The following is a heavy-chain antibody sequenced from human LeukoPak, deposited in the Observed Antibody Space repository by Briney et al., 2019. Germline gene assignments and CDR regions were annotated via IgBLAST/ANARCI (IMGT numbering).Heavy chain of an antibody. CDR3: ARDERGYYYTGAFFGAIDF. V-gene: IGHV3-33*01. Sequence: PGGSLRLSCAASGFTFNSYAMHWVRQAPGKGLEWVAFIWYDGSNKYYADSVKGRFTASRDNSKNTVYLQMNSLRAEDTAAYYCARDERGYYYTGAFFGAIDFWGQGTLVTVSS. CDR1: GFTFNSYA. D-gene: IGHD2-8*02. CDR2: IWYDGSNK. J-gene: IGHJ4*02.